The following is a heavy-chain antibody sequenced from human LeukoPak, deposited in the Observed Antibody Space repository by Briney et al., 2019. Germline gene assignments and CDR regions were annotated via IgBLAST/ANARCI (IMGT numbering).Heavy chain of an antibody. CDR2: INHSGST. Sequence: LEWIPEINHSGSTNYNPCLTSRGTISVDTSKNQFSLKLSSVTAPDTAVYYCARTTSGYWGQGTLVTVSS. J-gene: IGHJ4*02. D-gene: IGHD1-14*01. CDR3: ARTTSGY. V-gene: IGHV4-34*01.